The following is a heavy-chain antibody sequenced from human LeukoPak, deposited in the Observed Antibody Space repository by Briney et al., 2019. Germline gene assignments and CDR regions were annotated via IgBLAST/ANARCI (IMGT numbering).Heavy chain of an antibody. J-gene: IGHJ4*02. CDR1: GGSISSGGYY. Sequence: TSETLSINCTVSGGSISSGGYYWSWIRQPPGKGLEWIGYIYHSGSTYYNPSLKSRVTISVDTSKNQFSLKLSSVTAADTAVYYCASFGGAADYWGQGTPVTVSS. CDR3: ASFGGAADY. V-gene: IGHV4-30-2*01. CDR2: IYHSGST. D-gene: IGHD3-3*01.